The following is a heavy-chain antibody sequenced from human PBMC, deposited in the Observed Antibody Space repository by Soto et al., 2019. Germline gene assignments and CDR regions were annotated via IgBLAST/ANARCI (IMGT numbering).Heavy chain of an antibody. CDR2: IAVGSGYT. CDR3: AADATHCQQMVPSDY. CDR1: GFTFTSSA. D-gene: IGHD2-8*01. Sequence: SVKVSCKASGFTFTSSAFQWVRQARGQRLEWIGWIAVGSGYTNYAQRFQDRVTLTRDMSTATTYMELSRLTSEDTAIYYCAADATHCQQMVPSDYWGQGTLVTVSS. V-gene: IGHV1-58*01. J-gene: IGHJ4*02.